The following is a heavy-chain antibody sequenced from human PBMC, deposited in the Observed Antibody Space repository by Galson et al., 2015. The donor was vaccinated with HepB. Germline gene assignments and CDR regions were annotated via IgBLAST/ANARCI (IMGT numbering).Heavy chain of an antibody. D-gene: IGHD1/OR15-1a*01. CDR3: ATDLGWEQRF. J-gene: IGHJ4*02. V-gene: IGHV1-24*01. CDR2: FDPEDGET. CDR1: GYSLTYLS. Sequence: SVKVSCKVAGYSLTYLSMHWVRQAPGKGLEWMGGFDPEDGETIYAQKLQGRITLTENTSTDTAYMELSSLRSEDTAVYYCATDLGWEQRFWGQGTLVTVSS.